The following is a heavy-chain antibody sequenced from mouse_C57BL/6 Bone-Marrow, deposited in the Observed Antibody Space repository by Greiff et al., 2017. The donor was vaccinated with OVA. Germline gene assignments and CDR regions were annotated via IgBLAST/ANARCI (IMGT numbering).Heavy chain of an antibody. V-gene: IGHV1-15*01. CDR2: IDPETGGT. CDR3: TRYSPYFDY. CDR1: GYTFTDYE. Sequence: QVQLKQSGAELVRPGASVTLSCKASGYTFTDYEMHWVKQTPVHGLEWIGAIDPETGGTAYNQKFKGKAILTAAKSSSTAYMELRSLTSEDSAVYYCTRYSPYFDYWGQGTTLTVSS. J-gene: IGHJ2*01.